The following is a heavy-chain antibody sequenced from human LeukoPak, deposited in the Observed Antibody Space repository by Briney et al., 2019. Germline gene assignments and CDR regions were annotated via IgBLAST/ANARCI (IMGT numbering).Heavy chain of an antibody. V-gene: IGHV1-2*02. D-gene: IGHD6-13*01. CDR2: ANPFSGGT. J-gene: IGHJ4*02. CDR1: GYTFTAYY. CDR3: ARVKDSSSWHYFDF. Sequence: GASVKVSCKASGYTFTAYYIHWLRQAPGQGLEWMGWANPFSGGTIPAQKFQDRVTMTKDTSINTAYMELSSLRSDDTAVYYCARVKDSSSWHYFDFWGQGTLVTVSS.